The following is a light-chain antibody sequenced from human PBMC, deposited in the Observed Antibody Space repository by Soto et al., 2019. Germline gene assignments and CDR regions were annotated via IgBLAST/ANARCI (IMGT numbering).Light chain of an antibody. CDR3: SSYTGRDNLFV. J-gene: IGLJ1*01. V-gene: IGLV2-8*01. CDR2: EVS. Sequence: QSLLTQPPPASGSPGQSLTLSCSGTSSEVGAYKFFSWYQQHPGKAPKLIISEVSKRPSGVPDRFSGSKSGNTASLTVSGLQAEDEADYYCSSYTGRDNLFVFGTGTKVTVL. CDR1: SSEVGAYKF.